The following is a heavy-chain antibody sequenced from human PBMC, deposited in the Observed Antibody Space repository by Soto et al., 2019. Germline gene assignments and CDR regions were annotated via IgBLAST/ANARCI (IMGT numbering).Heavy chain of an antibody. CDR2: ISYEGSNK. D-gene: IGHD6-19*01. J-gene: IGHJ6*02. CDR1: GFTFSSYG. Sequence: GGSLRLSCAASGFTFSSYGMHWVRQAPGKGLEWVAVISYEGSNKYYEDSVKGRFTISRDNSKSTLYLQMNSLRAEDTAVYYCAKARIAVANHYYYGMDVWGQGTTVTVSS. CDR3: AKARIAVANHYYYGMDV. V-gene: IGHV3-30*18.